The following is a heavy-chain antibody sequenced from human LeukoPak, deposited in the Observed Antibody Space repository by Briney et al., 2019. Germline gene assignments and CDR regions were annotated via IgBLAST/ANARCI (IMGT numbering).Heavy chain of an antibody. CDR1: GYSFTSYW. CDR3: ARRMVVPAADYWYFDL. V-gene: IGHV5-51*01. CDR2: IYPGGSDT. Sequence: GESLKISCKGSGYSFTSYWIGWVRQMPGKGLEWMGIIYPGGSDTRYSPSFQGQVTISADKSISTAYLQWSSLKASDTAMYYCARRMVVPAADYWYFDLWGRGTLVTVSS. D-gene: IGHD2-2*01. J-gene: IGHJ2*01.